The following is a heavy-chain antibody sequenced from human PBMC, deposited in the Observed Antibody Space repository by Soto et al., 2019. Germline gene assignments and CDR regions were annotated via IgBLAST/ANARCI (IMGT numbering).Heavy chain of an antibody. CDR3: ASSHAGAHITAAVH. V-gene: IGHV4-30-2*01. CDR2: IYHSGST. Sequence: SSETLSLTCAVSGGSISSGGYSWSWIRQPPGKGLEWIGYIYHSGSTYYNPSLKSRVTISVDRSKNQFSLKLSSVTAADTAVYYCASSHAGAHITAAVHWGQGTLVT. D-gene: IGHD6-13*01. CDR1: GGSISSGGYS. J-gene: IGHJ4*02.